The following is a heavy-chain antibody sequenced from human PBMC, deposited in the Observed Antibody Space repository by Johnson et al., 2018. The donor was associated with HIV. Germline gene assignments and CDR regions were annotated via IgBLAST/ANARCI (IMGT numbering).Heavy chain of an antibody. J-gene: IGHJ3*02. V-gene: IGHV3-11*04. CDR3: ARVRYSSGWPIYAFDI. CDR1: GFTFTDYY. D-gene: IGHD6-19*01. Sequence: QVQLVESGGSLVKPGGSMRLSCAASGFTFTDYYMTWIRQAPGKGLEWVSHISTSVGGIYYADSVKGRFTISRDNARNSLYLQMNSLRAEDTAVYYCARVRYSSGWPIYAFDIWGQGTVVIVSS. CDR2: ISTSVGGI.